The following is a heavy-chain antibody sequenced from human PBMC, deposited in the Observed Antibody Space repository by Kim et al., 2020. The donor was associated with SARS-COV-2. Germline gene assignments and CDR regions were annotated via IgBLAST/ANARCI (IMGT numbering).Heavy chain of an antibody. CDR3: TRGFAH. J-gene: IGHJ4*02. Sequence: SQTLSLTCDISGDTVSSNYTAWNWIRQSPSRGLEWLGRTYYRSQWLHEYAASLKGRISITPDTSKNQFSLHLNSLTPEDTAVYYCTRGFAHWGQGTRVIVSS. CDR1: GDTVSSNYTA. V-gene: IGHV6-1*01. CDR2: TYYRSQWLH.